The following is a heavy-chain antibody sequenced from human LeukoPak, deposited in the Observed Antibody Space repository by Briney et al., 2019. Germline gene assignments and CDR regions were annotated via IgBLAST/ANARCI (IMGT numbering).Heavy chain of an antibody. V-gene: IGHV3-23*01. Sequence: GGSLRLSCAASGFTFHNYAMSWVRQAPGKGLEWVSAISSSGDITFYADPVEGRSTISRDNSRYTLYLQMNSLRAEDAAMYYCAKDRPNYHESNGHYYRRNGDYWGQGTLVTVSS. CDR1: GFTFHNYA. J-gene: IGHJ4*02. CDR3: AKDRPNYHESNGHYYRRNGDY. D-gene: IGHD3-22*01. CDR2: ISSSGDIT.